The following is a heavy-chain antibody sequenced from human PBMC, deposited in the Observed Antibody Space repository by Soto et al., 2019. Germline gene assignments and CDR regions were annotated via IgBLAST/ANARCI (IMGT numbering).Heavy chain of an antibody. CDR3: ARLAAAGPYYYYYGMDV. J-gene: IGHJ6*02. CDR1: GGSISSGGYY. V-gene: IGHV4-31*03. Sequence: LSLTCTVSGGSISSGGYYWSWIRQHPGKGLEWIGYIYYSGSTYYNPSLKSRVTISVDTSKNQFSLKLSSVTAADTAVYYCARLAAAGPYYYYYGMDVWGQGTTVTVSS. CDR2: IYYSGST. D-gene: IGHD6-13*01.